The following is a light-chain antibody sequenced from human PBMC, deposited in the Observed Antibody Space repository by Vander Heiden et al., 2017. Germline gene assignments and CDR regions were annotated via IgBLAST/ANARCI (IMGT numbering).Light chain of an antibody. V-gene: IGLV1-47*01. CDR2: RNN. J-gene: IGLJ3*02. Sequence: QSVLTPPPSASVTPGHTVPISCSGSSSNIGGNYVDWYQHLQGTEPNILIIRNNQRPSGVPDRFSGYKAGTYASPVTSGLRSEDEADDYCAGWDDSLSGPVFGGGTKLTVL. CDR1: SSNIGGNY. CDR3: AGWDDSLSGPV.